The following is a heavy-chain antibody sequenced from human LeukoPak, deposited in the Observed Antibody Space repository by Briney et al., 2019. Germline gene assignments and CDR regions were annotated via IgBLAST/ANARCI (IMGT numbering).Heavy chain of an antibody. J-gene: IGHJ4*02. D-gene: IGHD3-10*01. CDR2: IGSSSSYI. CDR1: GFTFSSYS. CDR3: ARDPSPYYYGSGSPTDY. Sequence: GGSLRLSCAASGFTFSSYSMNWVRQAPGKGLEWVSSIGSSSSYIYYADSVKGRFTISRDNAKNPLYLQMNSLRAEDTAVYYCARDPSPYYYGSGSPTDYWGQGTLVTVSS. V-gene: IGHV3-21*01.